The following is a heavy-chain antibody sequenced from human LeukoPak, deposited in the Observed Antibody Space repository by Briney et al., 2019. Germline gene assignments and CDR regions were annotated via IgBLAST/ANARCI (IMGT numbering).Heavy chain of an antibody. CDR3: ARLIKSFYDSSGFCWFDP. CDR2: IYPGDSDT. V-gene: IGHV5-51*01. Sequence: GESLKISCKGSGYSFTSYWIGWVRQMPGKGLEWMGIIYPGDSDTRYSPSFQGQVTISADKSISTAYLQWSSLKASDTAMYYFARLIKSFYDSSGFCWFDPWEQGTLVTVSS. CDR1: GYSFTSYW. J-gene: IGHJ5*01. D-gene: IGHD3-22*01.